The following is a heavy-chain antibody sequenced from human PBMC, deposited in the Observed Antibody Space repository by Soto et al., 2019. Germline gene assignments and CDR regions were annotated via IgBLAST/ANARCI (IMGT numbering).Heavy chain of an antibody. CDR2: LYPDGRA. Sequence: PGGSLRLSCAASGFTVSSNYLTWVRQAPGKGLKWVSVLYPDGRAYYADSVKGRFTVSTDNSRNSVYLQMNTLRAEDTAVYYCARGLGREYHDNGVNFHLDYWGQGPLVTVS. CDR1: GFTVSSNY. D-gene: IGHD3-22*01. J-gene: IGHJ4*02. CDR3: ARGLGREYHDNGVNFHLDY. V-gene: IGHV3-53*01.